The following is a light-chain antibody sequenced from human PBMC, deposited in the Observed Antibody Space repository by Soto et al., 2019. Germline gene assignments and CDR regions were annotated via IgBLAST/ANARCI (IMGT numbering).Light chain of an antibody. J-gene: IGKJ1*01. Sequence: EIVMTQSPATLSVSPGERATLSCRASQSVSSNLAWYQQKHGQAPSLLIYGASTRATGTPARFSASVSGTELTITISSLQSEDGEVYYCQQYIRWPWTFGQGTKVDIK. CDR3: QQYIRWPWT. V-gene: IGKV3-15*01. CDR1: QSVSSN. CDR2: GAS.